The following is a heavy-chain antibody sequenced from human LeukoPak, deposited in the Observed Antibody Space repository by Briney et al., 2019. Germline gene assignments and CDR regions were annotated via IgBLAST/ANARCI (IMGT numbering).Heavy chain of an antibody. CDR3: ARSDGYGLVGI. CDR1: GVSISSGSNY. J-gene: IGHJ3*02. CDR2: IYSSGST. D-gene: IGHD3-10*01. Sequence: KASETLSLTCTVSGVSISSGSNYWGWIRQPPGKTLEWIGSIYSSGSTYYNSSLKSRVIILIDTAKNHFSLNLSSVTAADTAVYYCARSDGYGLVGIWGQGTMVTVSS. V-gene: IGHV4-39*07.